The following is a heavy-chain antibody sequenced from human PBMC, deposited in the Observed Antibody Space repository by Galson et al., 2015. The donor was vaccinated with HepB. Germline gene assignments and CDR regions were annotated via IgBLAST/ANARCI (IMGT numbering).Heavy chain of an antibody. CDR2: IYWDDDK. D-gene: IGHD3-10*01. CDR3: AHRPPSYYPASFDY. CDR1: GFSLTTTGLG. Sequence: PALVKPTQTLTLTCTFSGFSLTTTGLGVGWIRQSPGKALEWLALIYWDDDKRYNPSLKSRLTVTKDTSKNQVVLTMTNMDPVDTATYYCAHRPPSYYPASFDYWGQGTLVTVSS. J-gene: IGHJ4*02. V-gene: IGHV2-5*02.